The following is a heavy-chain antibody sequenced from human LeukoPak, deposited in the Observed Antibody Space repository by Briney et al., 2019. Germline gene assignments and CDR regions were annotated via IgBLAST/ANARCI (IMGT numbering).Heavy chain of an antibody. CDR2: ISSSSSTV. V-gene: IGHV3-48*02. Sequence: GGSLRLSCAASGFTFSSYSMNWVRQAPGKGLEWVSYISSSSSTVYYADSAKGRFTISRDSAKNSLYLQMNSLRDEDTAVYYCARDIYCSGDSCYTGAFDIWGQGTMVTVSS. J-gene: IGHJ3*02. CDR3: ARDIYCSGDSCYTGAFDI. D-gene: IGHD2-15*01. CDR1: GFTFSSYS.